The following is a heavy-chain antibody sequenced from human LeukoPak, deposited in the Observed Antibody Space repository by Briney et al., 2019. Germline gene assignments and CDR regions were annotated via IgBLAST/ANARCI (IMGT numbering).Heavy chain of an antibody. V-gene: IGHV3-15*01. Sequence: GGSLRLSCAASGFTFSYAWMTWVRQAPAKGLEWVGRIKSKSDAEITDYAAPVKGRFTISRDESKNTLYLQMNSLKTEDTAVYYCGTDPAYCGGDCPAYWGQGTLVTVSS. CDR2: IKSKSDAEIT. D-gene: IGHD2-21*02. CDR3: GTDPAYCGGDCPAY. J-gene: IGHJ4*02. CDR1: GFTFSYAW.